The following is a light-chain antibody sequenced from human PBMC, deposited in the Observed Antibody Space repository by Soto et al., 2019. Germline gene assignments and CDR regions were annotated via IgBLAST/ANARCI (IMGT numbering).Light chain of an antibody. CDR2: TAS. V-gene: IGKV1-9*01. CDR1: QGISSY. CDR3: QQRNSYPIT. Sequence: DIQLTQSPSFLSASVGDRVTITCRASQGISSYLAWYQQKPGKAPNLLIHTASTLQGGVPSRFSGSGSGTEFTLTISSLQPEDFAPDYCQQRNSYPITFGQGTRLE. J-gene: IGKJ5*01.